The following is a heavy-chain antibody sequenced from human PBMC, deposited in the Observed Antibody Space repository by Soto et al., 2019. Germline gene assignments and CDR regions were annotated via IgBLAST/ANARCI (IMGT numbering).Heavy chain of an antibody. D-gene: IGHD3-22*01. CDR3: ARGWGSDSTTYYYAY. J-gene: IGHJ1*01. Sequence: QVQLVQSGAEVRRPGSSVRVSCKASGGTFSSSTISWVRQAPGQGLEWVGGITPIFGKANYAQKFQGRVTNTADESTSTAYMELSSLRSEDTALYFCARGWGSDSTTYYYAYWGQGTSVTVSS. CDR1: GGTFSSST. V-gene: IGHV1-69*01. CDR2: ITPIFGKA.